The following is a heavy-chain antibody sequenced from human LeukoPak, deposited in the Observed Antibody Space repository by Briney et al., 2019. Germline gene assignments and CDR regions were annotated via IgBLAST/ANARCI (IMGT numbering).Heavy chain of an antibody. CDR3: ARGRGVAAGYFDY. D-gene: IGHD6-13*01. J-gene: IGHJ4*02. CDR2: INAGNGNT. V-gene: IGHV1-3*01. Sequence: ASVKVSCKASGYTFTSYAMHWVRQAPGQRLEWMGWINAGNGNTKYSQKFQGRVTITRDTSASTAYMELSSLRSEDTAVYYCARGRGVAAGYFDYWGQGTLVTVSS. CDR1: GYTFTSYA.